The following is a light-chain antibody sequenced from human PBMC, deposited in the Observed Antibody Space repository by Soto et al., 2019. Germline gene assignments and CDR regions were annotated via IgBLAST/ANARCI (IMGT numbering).Light chain of an antibody. CDR1: SSDVGYSNY. V-gene: IGLV2-11*01. Sequence: QSVLTQPRSVSGSPGQSVSISCTGTSSDVGYSNYVSWYQQHPGKAPQLMIYDVNKRPSGVPGRFSGSKSGNTASLTISGLQADDESDYYCCSFAGSSWVFGGGTKLTVL. CDR2: DVN. J-gene: IGLJ3*02. CDR3: CSFAGSSWV.